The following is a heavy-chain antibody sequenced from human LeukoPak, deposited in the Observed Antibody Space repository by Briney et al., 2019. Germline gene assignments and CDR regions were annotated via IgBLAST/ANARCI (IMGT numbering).Heavy chain of an antibody. V-gene: IGHV3-7*01. CDR1: GFPFSSYW. CDR2: IKQDGSKK. D-gene: IGHD3-10*01. Sequence: PGGSLRLSCVASGFPFSSYWMTWVRQAPGKGLEWVANIKQDGSKKSYVDSVKGRFTISRDNAKNSLYLQMNSLRAEDTAMYYCARDSYQDYYGRFDPWGQGTLVIVSS. CDR3: ARDSYQDYYGRFDP. J-gene: IGHJ5*02.